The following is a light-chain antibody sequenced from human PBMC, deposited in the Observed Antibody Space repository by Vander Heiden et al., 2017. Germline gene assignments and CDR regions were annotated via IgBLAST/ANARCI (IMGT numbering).Light chain of an antibody. Sequence: QSALTQPASVSGSPGQSINISCAGTSSDVGNDNYVSEYQQHPGKAPKLVIDYVTNRPSGFSNRFSGAKSGNTASLTISGLQPEDEADYYCSSYTTSSTQVFGTGTKVTVL. CDR2: YVT. J-gene: IGLJ1*01. CDR1: SSDVGNDNY. CDR3: SSYTTSSTQV. V-gene: IGLV2-14*03.